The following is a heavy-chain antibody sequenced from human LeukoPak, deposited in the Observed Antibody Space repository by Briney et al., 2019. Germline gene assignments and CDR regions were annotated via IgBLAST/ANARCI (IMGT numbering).Heavy chain of an antibody. J-gene: IGHJ5*02. D-gene: IGHD3-22*01. Sequence: SETLSLTCTVSGGSISSGGYYWSWIRQHPGKGLEWIGYIYYSGSTYYNPSLKSRVTISVDRSKNQFSLKLSSVTAADTAVYYCARADNYYDSSGYYSLWFDPWGQGTLVTVSS. CDR3: ARADNYYDSSGYYSLWFDP. CDR2: IYYSGST. V-gene: IGHV4-31*03. CDR1: GGSISSGGYY.